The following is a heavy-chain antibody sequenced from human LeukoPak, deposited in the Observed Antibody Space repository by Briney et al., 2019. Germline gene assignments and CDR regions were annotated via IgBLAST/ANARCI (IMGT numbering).Heavy chain of an antibody. CDR1: GFTVSSNY. Sequence: GGSLRLSCAASGFTVSSNYMSWVRQAPGKGLEWVSVIYSGGSTYYADSVKGRFTISRDNSKNTLYLQMNSLRAEDTAVYYCARAMDGSGSYYYYFDYWGQGTLVTVSS. CDR3: ARAMDGSGSYYYYFDY. V-gene: IGHV3-53*01. J-gene: IGHJ4*02. D-gene: IGHD3-10*01. CDR2: IYSGGST.